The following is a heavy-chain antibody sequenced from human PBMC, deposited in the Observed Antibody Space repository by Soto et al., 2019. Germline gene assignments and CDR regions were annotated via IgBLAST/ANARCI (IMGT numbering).Heavy chain of an antibody. J-gene: IGHJ6*02. CDR3: ATDARITGTCSYYYYGMDV. V-gene: IGHV4-59*01. D-gene: IGHD1-7*01. Sequence: QVQLQESGPGLVKPSETLSLTCTVSGGSISSYYWSWIRQPPGKGLEWIGYIYYSGSTNYNPSLKSRVTIAVDASNNLFSLKLSSVTAADTAVYYCATDARITGTCSYYYYGMDVWGQGTTVTVSS. CDR1: GGSISSYY. CDR2: IYYSGST.